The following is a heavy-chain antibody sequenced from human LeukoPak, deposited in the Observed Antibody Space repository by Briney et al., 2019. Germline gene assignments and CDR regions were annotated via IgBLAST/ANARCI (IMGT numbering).Heavy chain of an antibody. CDR3: ARDRAYGDRYFDY. V-gene: IGHV4-59*01. D-gene: IGHD4-17*01. J-gene: IGHJ4*02. Sequence: SETLSLTCTVSGGSISSYYWSWIRQPPGKGLEWIGYIYYSGSTNYNPSLKSRVTISVDTSKNQFSLKLSSVTAADTAVYYCARDRAYGDRYFDYWGQGTLVTVSS. CDR1: GGSISSYY. CDR2: IYYSGST.